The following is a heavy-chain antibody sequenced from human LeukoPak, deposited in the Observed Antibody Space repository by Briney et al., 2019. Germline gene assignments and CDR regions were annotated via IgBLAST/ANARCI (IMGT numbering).Heavy chain of an antibody. CDR2: IKQDGSEK. J-gene: IGHJ6*03. CDR3: ARAGEAFYMDV. V-gene: IGHV3-7*04. CDR1: GFTFSSYW. D-gene: IGHD7-27*01. Sequence: PGGSLRLSCAASGFTFSSYWMSWVRQAPGKGLEWVANIKQDGSEKYYVDSVKGRFTISRDNAKNSVYLQMNSLRAEDTAVYYCARAGEAFYMDVWGKGTTVTVSS.